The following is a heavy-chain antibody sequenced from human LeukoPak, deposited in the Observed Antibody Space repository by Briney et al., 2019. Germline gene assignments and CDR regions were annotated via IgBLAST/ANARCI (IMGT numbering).Heavy chain of an antibody. Sequence: SETLSLTCTVSGGSISSSSYYWGWLRQPPGRGLEWIGSIYYSGSTYNNPSLKRRVTISVDTSKNQFSLKLSSVTAADTAVYYCARRAYYYYMDVWGKGTTVTVSS. J-gene: IGHJ6*03. CDR1: GGSISSSSYY. CDR3: ARRAYYYYMDV. V-gene: IGHV4-39*07. CDR2: IYYSGST.